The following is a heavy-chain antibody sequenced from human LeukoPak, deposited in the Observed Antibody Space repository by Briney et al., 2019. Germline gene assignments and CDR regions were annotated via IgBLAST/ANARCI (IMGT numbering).Heavy chain of an antibody. CDR2: ISSSSSYI. J-gene: IGHJ4*02. V-gene: IGHV3-21*01. Sequence: PGGSLRLSCAASGFTFSSYSMNWVRQAPGKGLEWVSSISSSSSYIYYADSVKGRFTISRDNAKNSLYLQMNSLRAEDTAVYYCARDPYYDILTGYSDYWGQGTLVTVSS. CDR3: ARDPYYDILTGYSDY. D-gene: IGHD3-9*01. CDR1: GFTFSSYS.